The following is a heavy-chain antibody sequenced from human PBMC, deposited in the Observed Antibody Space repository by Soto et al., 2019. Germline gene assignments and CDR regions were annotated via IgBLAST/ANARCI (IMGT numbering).Heavy chain of an antibody. CDR3: AKGDSSGYYENYFDY. V-gene: IGHV3-23*01. CDR1: GFTFSSCA. J-gene: IGHJ4*02. CDR2: ISGSGGST. D-gene: IGHD3-22*01. Sequence: GGSLRLSCAASGFTFSSCAMSWVRQAPGKGLEWVSLISGSGGSTYYEDSVKGRLTISRDNSKNTLYLQMNSLRAEDTAVYFCAKGDSSGYYENYFDYWGQGTLVTVSS.